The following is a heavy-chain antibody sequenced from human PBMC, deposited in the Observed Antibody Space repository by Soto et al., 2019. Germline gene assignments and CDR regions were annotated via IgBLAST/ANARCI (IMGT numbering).Heavy chain of an antibody. CDR3: ETKSPPWSGFLP. V-gene: IGHV4-59*01. J-gene: IGHJ5*02. D-gene: IGHD3-3*01. CDR2: IYYSGST. Sequence: SETLSLTCTVSGGSISSYYWSWIRQPPGKGLEWIGYIYYSGSTNYNPSLKSRVTISVDTSKNQFSLKLSSVTAADTAVYYGETKSPPWSGFLPWGPGILVTVSS. CDR1: GGSISSYY.